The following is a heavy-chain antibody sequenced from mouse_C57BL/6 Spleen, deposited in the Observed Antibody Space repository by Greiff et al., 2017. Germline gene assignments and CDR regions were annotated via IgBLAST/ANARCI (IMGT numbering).Heavy chain of an antibody. CDR2: IDPSDSET. V-gene: IGHV1-52*01. Sequence: VQLQQSGAELVRPGSSVKLSCKASGYTFTSYWMHWVKQRPIQGLEWIGNIDPSDSETHYNQKFKDKATLTVDKSSSTAYMQLSSLTSEDSAVYYCARRGGLESAWFAYWGQGTLVTVSA. CDR1: GYTFTSYW. D-gene: IGHD6-2*01. J-gene: IGHJ3*01. CDR3: ARRGGLESAWFAY.